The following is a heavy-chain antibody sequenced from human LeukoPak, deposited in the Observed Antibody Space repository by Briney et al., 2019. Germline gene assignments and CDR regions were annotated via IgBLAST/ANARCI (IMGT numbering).Heavy chain of an antibody. CDR2: IYFGGST. D-gene: IGHD3-10*01. Sequence: ETLSLTCSVYGGSFSGYYWSWIRQPPGKGLEWIGNIYFGGSTPCNPSLESRVTISVDTSRNQLSLKLRSVTAADTAVYFCARRLSGPGNYYMNGYYFDYWGQGILVTVSS. CDR3: ARRLSGPGNYYMNGYYFDY. J-gene: IGHJ4*02. CDR1: GGSFSGYY. V-gene: IGHV4-34*01.